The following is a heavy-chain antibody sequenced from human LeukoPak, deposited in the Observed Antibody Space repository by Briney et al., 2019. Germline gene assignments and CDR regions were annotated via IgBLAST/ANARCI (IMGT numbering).Heavy chain of an antibody. CDR2: IFASGST. CDR1: GGSISSYS. CDR3: AREGSAFDI. J-gene: IGHJ3*02. Sequence: SETLSLTCTVSGGSISSYSWSWIRQPAGEGLEWIGRIFASGSTKYNPSLTSRVTMSVETSKNQFSLKLSSVTAADTAVYYCAREGSAFDIWGQGTMVTVSS. V-gene: IGHV4-4*07.